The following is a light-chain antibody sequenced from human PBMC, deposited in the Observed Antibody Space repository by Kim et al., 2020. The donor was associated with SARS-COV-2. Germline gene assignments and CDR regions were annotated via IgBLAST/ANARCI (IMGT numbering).Light chain of an antibody. CDR1: QSISGW. V-gene: IGKV1-5*03. CDR3: QQYHSYPYT. J-gene: IGKJ2*01. CDR2: TAS. Sequence: DIQMTQSPSTLSASVGDRVTITCRASQSISGWLAWYQQKPGIAPKVLIYTASTLQSGVPSRFSGSGSGTEFTLTINSMQPDDFATYYCQQYHSYPYTFGQGTKLDI.